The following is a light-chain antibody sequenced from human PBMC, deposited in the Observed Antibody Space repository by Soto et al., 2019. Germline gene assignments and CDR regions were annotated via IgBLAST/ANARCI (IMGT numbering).Light chain of an antibody. CDR1: ISNIGRNS. J-gene: IGLJ1*01. CDR2: NSD. CDR3: SAWDDSLRGYV. V-gene: IGLV1-44*01. Sequence: QLVLTQPPSASGTPGRRVTISCSGSISNIGRNSVNWYQQLPGTAPKLLIYNSDQRPSGVPDRFSGSKSGTSASLAISGLQSEDEADYYCSAWDDSLRGYVFGSGTKVTVL.